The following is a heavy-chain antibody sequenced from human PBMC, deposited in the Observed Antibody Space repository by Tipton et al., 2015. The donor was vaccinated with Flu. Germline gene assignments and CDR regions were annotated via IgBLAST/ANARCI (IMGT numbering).Heavy chain of an antibody. CDR1: GYTFTSYD. Sequence: QLVQSGAEVKKPGASVKVSCKASGYTFTSYDINWVRQATGQGLEWMGWMNPNSGNTGYAQKFQGRVTMTRNTSISTAYMELSSLRSEDTAVYYCARGPYCWLVLSPYYYYGMDVWGQGTTVTVSS. J-gene: IGHJ6*02. D-gene: IGHD6-19*01. CDR2: MNPNSGNT. V-gene: IGHV1-8*01. CDR3: ARGPYCWLVLSPYYYYGMDV.